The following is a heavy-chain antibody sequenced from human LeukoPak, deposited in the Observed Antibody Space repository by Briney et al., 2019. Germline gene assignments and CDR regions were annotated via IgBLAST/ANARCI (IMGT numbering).Heavy chain of an antibody. D-gene: IGHD5-12*01. CDR2: IRYDGSNK. CDR3: ANREVADY. V-gene: IGHV3-30*02. J-gene: IGHJ4*02. Sequence: GGSLRLSCAASGFTLSSCGMHWVRQAPGKGLEWVAFIRYDGSNKYYADSVKGRFTISRDNSKNTLYLQMNSLRAEDTAVYYCANREVADYWGQGTLVTVSS. CDR1: GFTLSSCG.